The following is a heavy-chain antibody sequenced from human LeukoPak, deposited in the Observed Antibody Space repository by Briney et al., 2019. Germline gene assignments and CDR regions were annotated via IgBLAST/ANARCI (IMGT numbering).Heavy chain of an antibody. CDR2: IWNDGSNK. CDR1: GFTFSTYG. J-gene: IGHJ4*02. CDR3: ARDSLKGANYDFWSGVIPN. V-gene: IGHV3-33*01. Sequence: GGSLRLSCAASGFTFSTYGMHWVRQAPGKGLEWVAPIWNDGSNKYYGDSVKGRFTISRDNSKNTLYLQMNSLRAEDTAVYYCARDSLKGANYDFWSGVIPNWGQGTLVTVSS. D-gene: IGHD3-3*01.